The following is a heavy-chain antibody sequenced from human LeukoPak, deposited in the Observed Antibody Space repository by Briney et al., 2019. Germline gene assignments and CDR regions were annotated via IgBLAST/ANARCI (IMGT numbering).Heavy chain of an antibody. D-gene: IGHD1-1*01. V-gene: IGHV4-39*07. CDR1: GGSIGKTSYY. Sequence: SETLSLTCTVSGGSIGKTSYYWGWIRQPPGKGLEWIGNIYYSGTTYYNPSLKSRVTISVDTSKNQFSLTLNSVTAADTAVYFCARFKQLGRSFDSWGLGSLVAVSS. J-gene: IGHJ4*02. CDR3: ARFKQLGRSFDS. CDR2: IYYSGTT.